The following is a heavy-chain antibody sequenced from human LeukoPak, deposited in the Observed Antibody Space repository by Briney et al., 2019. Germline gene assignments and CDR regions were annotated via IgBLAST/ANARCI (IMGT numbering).Heavy chain of an antibody. CDR3: VRESEYYFDHSASFDY. CDR2: MSSDGNAM. Sequence: GSLRLSCAASGFTFTAYLIHWVRQAPGKGLEWVAVMSSDGNAMFYADSVKGRFTTSRDNSKNTLYLKMNSLRAEDTAVYYCVRESEYYFDHSASFDYWGQGTLVTVSS. CDR1: GFTFTAYL. V-gene: IGHV3-30-3*01. D-gene: IGHD3-22*01. J-gene: IGHJ4*02.